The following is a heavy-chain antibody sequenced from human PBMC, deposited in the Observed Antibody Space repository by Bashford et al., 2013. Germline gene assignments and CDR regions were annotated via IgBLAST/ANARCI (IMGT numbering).Heavy chain of an antibody. Sequence: GGSLRLSCAASGFTFSNAWMSWVRQAPGKGLEWVGRLKSKTDGGTTDYAAPVKGRFTISRDDSKNTLYLQMNSLKTEDTAVYYCTTDPVEYSSGWSFDYWGQGPWSPSPQ. D-gene: IGHD6-19*01. CDR3: TTDPVEYSSGWSFDY. CDR2: LKSKTDGGTT. CDR1: GFTFSNAW. V-gene: IGHV3-15*01. J-gene: IGHJ4*02.